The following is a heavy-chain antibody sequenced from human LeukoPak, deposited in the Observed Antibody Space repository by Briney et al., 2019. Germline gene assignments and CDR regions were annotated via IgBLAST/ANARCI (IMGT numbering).Heavy chain of an antibody. V-gene: IGHV3-53*01. CDR1: GGSVSGLY. J-gene: IGHJ4*02. D-gene: IGHD2-2*01. Sequence: PSETLSLTCAVYGGSVSGLYWNWVRQPPGKGLEWVSGISGFNTYYADSVNGRFTISRDNSKNVLYLQMNRLRVEDTAVYYCVKDVCTSPRCLLYSDSWGQGALVTVSS. CDR2: ISGFNT. CDR3: VKDVCTSPRCLLYSDS.